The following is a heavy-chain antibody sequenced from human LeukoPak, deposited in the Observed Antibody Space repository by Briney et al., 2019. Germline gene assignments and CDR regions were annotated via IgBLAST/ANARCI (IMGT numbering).Heavy chain of an antibody. D-gene: IGHD2-8*01. Sequence: PGGPLSFSWAAPGSPSGNPWLTWAGKPPGRGLGWVGRIKGKIDVGPKAYAAPVKGRFTISRDDSKNTLYLQMNSLKTEDTAVYYCTTEGGYCTNGVCYTGYSGYLPTDDYWGQGTLVTVSS. CDR1: GSPSGNPW. CDR3: TTEGGYCTNGVCYTGYSGYLPTDDY. V-gene: IGHV3-15*01. J-gene: IGHJ4*02. CDR2: IKGKIDVGPK.